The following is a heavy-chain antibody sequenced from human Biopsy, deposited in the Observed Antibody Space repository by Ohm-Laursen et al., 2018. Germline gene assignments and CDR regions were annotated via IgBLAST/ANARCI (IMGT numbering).Heavy chain of an antibody. CDR2: INHSGRT. V-gene: IGHV4-34*01. D-gene: IGHD3-22*01. CDR1: GESFNGYY. CDR3: VRGVDYYDPYHYYALDV. J-gene: IGHJ6*02. Sequence: GTLSLTSAAYGESFNGYYWSWIRQTPGKGLGGVGEINHSGRTNYNPSLKSRVTISVDTSKNQFSLKVRSVTAADTAVYYCVRGVDYYDPYHYYALDVWGQGTTVTVSS.